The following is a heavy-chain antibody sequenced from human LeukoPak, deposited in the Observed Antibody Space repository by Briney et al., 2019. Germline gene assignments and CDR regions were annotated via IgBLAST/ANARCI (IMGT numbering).Heavy chain of an antibody. V-gene: IGHV4-59*01. CDR3: ATDRWLHWFDP. J-gene: IGHJ5*02. D-gene: IGHD5-24*01. Sequence: PSETLSLTCTVSGGSISSYYWSWIRQPPGKGLEWIGYIYYSGSTNYNPSLKSRVTISVDTSKNQFSLKLSSVTAADTAVYYCATDRWLHWFDPWGQGTLVTVSS. CDR2: IYYSGST. CDR1: GGSISSYY.